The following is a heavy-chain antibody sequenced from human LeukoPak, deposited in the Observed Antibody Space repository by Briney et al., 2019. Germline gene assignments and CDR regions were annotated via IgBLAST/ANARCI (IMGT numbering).Heavy chain of an antibody. V-gene: IGHV3-21*01. CDR1: GLTFSSYS. D-gene: IGHD1-14*01. CDR3: ARDDRSHAFDI. CDR2: ISSSSSYI. J-gene: IGHJ3*02. Sequence: GGSLRLSCAASGLTFSSYSMNWVRQAPGKGLEWVSSISSSSSYIYYADSVKGRFTISRDNAKNSLYLQMNSLRAEDTAVYYCARDDRSHAFDIWGQGTMVTVSS.